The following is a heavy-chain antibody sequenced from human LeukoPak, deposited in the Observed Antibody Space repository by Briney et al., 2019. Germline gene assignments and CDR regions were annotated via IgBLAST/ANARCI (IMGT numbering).Heavy chain of an antibody. J-gene: IGHJ4*02. CDR2: TYYKSKWYN. D-gene: IGHD3-10*01. CDR3: ARDLHGSRGEFDY. CDR1: GDSVSSNSVI. Sequence: SXTLSLTCDISGDSVSSNSVIWNWLRQSPSRGLEWLGRTYYKSKWYNDYATSVQGRITINSDTSRNQFSLQLNSVTPEDTAVYYCARDLHGSRGEFDYWGQGTLVTVSS. V-gene: IGHV6-1*01.